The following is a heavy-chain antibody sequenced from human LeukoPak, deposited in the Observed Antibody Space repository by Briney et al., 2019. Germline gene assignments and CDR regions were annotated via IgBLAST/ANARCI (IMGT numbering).Heavy chain of an antibody. Sequence: SGTLSLTCAVSGGSISSSNWWSWVRQPPGKGLEWIGEIYHSGSTHYNPSLKSRVTISVDTSKNQFSLKLSSVTAADTAVYYCARTNWGSGDYFDYWGQGTLVTVSS. CDR3: ARTNWGSGDYFDY. CDR1: GGSISSSNW. CDR2: IYHSGST. D-gene: IGHD7-27*01. V-gene: IGHV4-4*02. J-gene: IGHJ4*02.